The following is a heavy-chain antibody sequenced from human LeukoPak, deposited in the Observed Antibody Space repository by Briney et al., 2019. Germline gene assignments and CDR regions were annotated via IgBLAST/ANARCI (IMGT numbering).Heavy chain of an antibody. D-gene: IGHD1-26*01. CDR2: IYYSGST. Sequence: PSETLSLTCTVSGVSISSGGYYWRWLRQHPGKGLEWIGYIYYSGSTYYNPSLKSRVTISVDTSKNQSSLRLNSVTAADTAVYYCARSRAFNSGAFDPWGQGSLVTVSS. J-gene: IGHJ5*02. V-gene: IGHV4-31*03. CDR1: GVSISSGGYY. CDR3: ARSRAFNSGAFDP.